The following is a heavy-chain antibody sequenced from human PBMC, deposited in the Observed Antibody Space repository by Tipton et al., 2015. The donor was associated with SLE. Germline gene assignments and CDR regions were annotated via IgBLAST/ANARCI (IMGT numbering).Heavy chain of an antibody. CDR2: IRYDGSNK. CDR1: GFTFSSYG. D-gene: IGHD6-13*01. V-gene: IGHV3-30*02. J-gene: IGHJ4*02. Sequence: GSLRLSCAASGFTFSSYGMHWVRQAPGKGLEWVAFIRYDGSNKYYADSVKGRFTISRDNSKNTLYLQMNSLRAEDTAVYYCAKDGYSSSWSLGDYWGQGTLVTVSS. CDR3: AKDGYSSSWSLGDY.